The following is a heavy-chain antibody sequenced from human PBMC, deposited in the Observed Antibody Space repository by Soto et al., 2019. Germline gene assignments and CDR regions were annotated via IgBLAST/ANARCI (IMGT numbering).Heavy chain of an antibody. CDR2: IIPIFGTA. Sequence: QVQLVQSGAEVKKPGSSVKVSCKASGGTFSSYAISWVRQAPGQGLEWMGGIIPIFGTANYAQKFQGRVTITGDEATSKGYMELSRLRSEETAVYYCARDQGSGWYGFFDYWGQGTLVTVSS. D-gene: IGHD6-19*01. CDR3: ARDQGSGWYGFFDY. CDR1: GGTFSSYA. V-gene: IGHV1-69*01. J-gene: IGHJ4*02.